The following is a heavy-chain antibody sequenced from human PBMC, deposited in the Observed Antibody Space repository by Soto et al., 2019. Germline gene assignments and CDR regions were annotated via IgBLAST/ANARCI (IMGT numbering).Heavy chain of an antibody. J-gene: IGHJ3*02. CDR3: ARDKSATYYYDSRGYSGDAFDN. D-gene: IGHD3-22*01. CDR1: GFTFSSYA. Sequence: QVQLVESGGGVVQPGRSLRLSCAASGFTFSSYAMHWVRQAPGKGLEWVAVISYDGSNKYYADSVKGRFTISRDNSKNTLYQQMTSLRAEDTAVYYCARDKSATYYYDSRGYSGDAFDNWGQGTMVTVSS. V-gene: IGHV3-30-3*01. CDR2: ISYDGSNK.